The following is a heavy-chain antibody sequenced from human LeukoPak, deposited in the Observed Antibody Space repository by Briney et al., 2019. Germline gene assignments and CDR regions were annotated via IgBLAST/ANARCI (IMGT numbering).Heavy chain of an antibody. CDR1: GFTFSSYS. CDR2: ISSSSSYI. D-gene: IGHD4-11*01. CDR3: AKHYSNYPIYYYYYYMDV. Sequence: GGSLRLSCAASGFTFSSYSMNWVRQAPGKGLEWVSSISSSSSYIYYADSVKGRFTISRDNAKNSLYLQMNSLRAEDAAVYYCAKHYSNYPIYYYYYYMDVWGKGTTVTVSS. J-gene: IGHJ6*03. V-gene: IGHV3-21*01.